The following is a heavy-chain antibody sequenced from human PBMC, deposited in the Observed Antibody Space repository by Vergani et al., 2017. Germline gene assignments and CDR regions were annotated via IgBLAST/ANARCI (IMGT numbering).Heavy chain of an antibody. CDR1: GGSISSYY. CDR3: TRVYYDFWSTPRGYYYYMDV. Sequence: QVQLQESGPGLVKPSETLSLTCTVSGGSISSYYWSWIRQPPGKGLEWIGYIYYSGSTNYNPSLKSRVTISVDTSKSHFSLKLSSVTAADTAVYYCTRVYYDFWSTPRGYYYYMDVWGKGTTVTVSS. D-gene: IGHD3-3*01. CDR2: IYYSGST. V-gene: IGHV4-59*01. J-gene: IGHJ6*03.